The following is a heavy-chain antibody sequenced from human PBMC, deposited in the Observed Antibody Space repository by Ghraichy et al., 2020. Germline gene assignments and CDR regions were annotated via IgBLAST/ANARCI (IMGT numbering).Heavy chain of an antibody. J-gene: IGHJ6*02. Sequence: GGSLRLSCAASGFTFSMYLMSWVRQAPGKGLEWVANIRQDGSEKYYVDSVKGRFTISRDNAKNSLYLQMNSLRAEDTAVYYCAREKAASSGYYFYYYGMDVWGQRTTVTVSS. CDR2: IRQDGSEK. V-gene: IGHV3-7*01. D-gene: IGHD3-22*01. CDR3: AREKAASSGYYFYYYGMDV. CDR1: GFTFSMYL.